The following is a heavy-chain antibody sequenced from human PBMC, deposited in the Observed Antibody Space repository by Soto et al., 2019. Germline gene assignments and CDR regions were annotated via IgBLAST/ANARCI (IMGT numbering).Heavy chain of an antibody. CDR1: GGSTSNGDYY. Sequence: SSETLSLTYTVSGGSTSNGDYYWSWIRQPPGKGLEWIGYIYYSGSTYYNPSLKSRVTISVDTSKNQFSLKLSSVTAADTAVYYCAREVFRGYSYGYNWFDPWGQGTLVIVSS. CDR3: AREVFRGYSYGYNWFDP. D-gene: IGHD5-18*01. J-gene: IGHJ5*02. CDR2: IYYSGST. V-gene: IGHV4-30-4*01.